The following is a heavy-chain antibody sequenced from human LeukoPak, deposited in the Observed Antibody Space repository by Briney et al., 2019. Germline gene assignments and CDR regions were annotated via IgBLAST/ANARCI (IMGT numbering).Heavy chain of an antibody. V-gene: IGHV4-59*08. J-gene: IGHJ5*02. Sequence: PSETLSLTCIVSGGSISSNYWSWIRQPPGKGLEWIGHIYYSGSTNYNPSLKSRVTISVDTSKNQFSLKLSSVTAADTAVYYCARANPQYSSGWYDPNWFDPWGQGTLVTVSS. CDR1: GGSISSNY. CDR3: ARANPQYSSGWYDPNWFDP. D-gene: IGHD6-19*01. CDR2: IYYSGST.